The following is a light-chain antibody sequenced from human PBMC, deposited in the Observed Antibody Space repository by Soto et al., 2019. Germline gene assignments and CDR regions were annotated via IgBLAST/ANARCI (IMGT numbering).Light chain of an antibody. V-gene: IGKV3-20*01. CDR2: GAS. Sequence: EVVLTQSPGTLSLSPGERATLSCRASQSVSLNYLAWYQQKPGQTPRLLIYGASSRATGIPDRFSGSGSGTHFTLTIGRLEPEDFAVYYCQQYGSAPYSFGQGTKLEIK. CDR3: QQYGSAPYS. J-gene: IGKJ2*03. CDR1: QSVSLNY.